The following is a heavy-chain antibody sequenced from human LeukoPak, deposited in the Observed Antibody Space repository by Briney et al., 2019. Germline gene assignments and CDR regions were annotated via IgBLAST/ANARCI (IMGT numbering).Heavy chain of an antibody. V-gene: IGHV3-7*01. Sequence: GGSLRLSCAASGFTFSSYWMSWVRQAPGKGLEWVANIKQDGSEKYYVDSVKGRFTISRDNAKNSLYLQMNGLRAEDTAVYYCATLIGVGSYYYDSEGMDVRGQGTTVTVSS. CDR1: GFTFSSYW. CDR3: ATLIGVGSYYYDSEGMDV. J-gene: IGHJ6*02. D-gene: IGHD3-22*01. CDR2: IKQDGSEK.